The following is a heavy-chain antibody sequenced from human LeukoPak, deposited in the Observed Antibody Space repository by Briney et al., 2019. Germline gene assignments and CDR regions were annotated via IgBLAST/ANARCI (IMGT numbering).Heavy chain of an antibody. CDR3: ARAVSFDYYDSSGYYYYYYGMDV. CDR1: GFTFSNYW. D-gene: IGHD3-22*01. CDR2: MNIDGSEK. J-gene: IGHJ6*02. V-gene: IGHV3-7*01. Sequence: GGSLRLSCAASGFTFSNYWMGWVRQAPGKRLEWVANMNIDGSEKYYADSVKGRFTISRDNAKNTLYLQMNSLRAEDTAVYYCARAVSFDYYDSSGYYYYYYGMDVWGQGTTVTVSS.